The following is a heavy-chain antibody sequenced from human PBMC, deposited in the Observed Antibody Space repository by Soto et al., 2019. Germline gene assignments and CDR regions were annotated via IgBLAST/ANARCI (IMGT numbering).Heavy chain of an antibody. CDR2: IYPGDSDT. Sequence: PGESLKISCKGSGYSFTSYWIGWVRQMPGKGLEWMGIIYPGDSDTTYSPSFQGQVTISADKSISTAYLQWSSLNASDTAMYYCAKVLGSWSHRDYYGMAVWGQGTTVTVSS. CDR3: AKVLGSWSHRDYYGMAV. V-gene: IGHV5-51*01. D-gene: IGHD3-16*01. CDR1: GYSFTSYW. J-gene: IGHJ6*02.